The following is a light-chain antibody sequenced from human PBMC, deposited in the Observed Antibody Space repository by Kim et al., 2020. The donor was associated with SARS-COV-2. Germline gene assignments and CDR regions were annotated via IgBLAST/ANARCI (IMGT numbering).Light chain of an antibody. J-gene: IGKJ4*01. CDR2: GAS. CDR3: QQYDMSPLT. Sequence: SQGERATLSCRASQSVSSSYLAWYQQKPGQAPRLLIYGASSRATGIPDRFSGSESGTDFTLTISRLEPEDFAVYYCQQYDMSPLTFGGGTKVEIK. V-gene: IGKV3-20*01. CDR1: QSVSSSY.